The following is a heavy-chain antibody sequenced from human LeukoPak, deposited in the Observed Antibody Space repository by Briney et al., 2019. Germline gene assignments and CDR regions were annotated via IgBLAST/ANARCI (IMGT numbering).Heavy chain of an antibody. CDR1: GFTFDDYA. J-gene: IGHJ6*03. Sequence: GGSLRLSCAASGFTFDDYAMHWVRQVPGKGLEWVSGISWNSRSIGYADSVKGRFTISRDKAKKSLYLQMNSLRAEDTAVYYCARDDLFWESGGATAYYYYYMDVWGKGTTVTVSS. CDR3: ARDDLFWESGGATAYYYYYMDV. CDR2: ISWNSRSI. V-gene: IGHV3-9*01. D-gene: IGHD1-26*01.